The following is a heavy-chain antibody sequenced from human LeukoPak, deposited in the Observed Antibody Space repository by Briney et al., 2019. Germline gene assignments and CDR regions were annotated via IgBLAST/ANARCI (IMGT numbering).Heavy chain of an antibody. V-gene: IGHV3-48*01. CDR3: ARDRIGVFDY. CDR2: ISSSSSTI. D-gene: IGHD1-26*01. J-gene: IGHJ4*02. CDR1: GFTFSSYS. Sequence: PGRSLRLSCAASGFTFSSYSMNWVRQAPGKGLEWVSYISSSSSTIYYADSVKGRFTISRDNAKNSLYLQMNSLRAEDTAVYYCARDRIGVFDYWGQGTLVTVSS.